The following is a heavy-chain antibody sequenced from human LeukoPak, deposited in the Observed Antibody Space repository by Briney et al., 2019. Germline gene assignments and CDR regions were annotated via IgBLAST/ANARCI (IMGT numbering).Heavy chain of an antibody. D-gene: IGHD2-8*01. CDR3: ARDVRGEVWQFDY. V-gene: IGHV3-73*01. Sequence: GGSLRLSCAASGFTFSGSAMHWVRQASGKGLEWVGRIRSKANSYATAYAASVKGRFTISRDDSKNTAYLQMNSLRAEDTAVYYCARDVRGEVWQFDYWGQGTLVTVSS. CDR1: GFTFSGSA. CDR2: IRSKANSYAT. J-gene: IGHJ4*02.